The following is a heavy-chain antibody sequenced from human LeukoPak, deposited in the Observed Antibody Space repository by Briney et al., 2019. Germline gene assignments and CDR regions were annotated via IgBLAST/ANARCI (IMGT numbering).Heavy chain of an antibody. Sequence: GGSLRLSCAASGFTFSSYEMNWVRQAPGKGLEWVSYISSSGSTIYYADSVKGRFTISRDNAKNSLYLQMNSLRAEDTAVYYCARLRSTTQAGNWFDPWGQGTLVTVSS. CDR1: GFTFSSYE. CDR3: ARLRSTTQAGNWFDP. D-gene: IGHD1-14*01. J-gene: IGHJ5*02. CDR2: ISSSGSTI. V-gene: IGHV3-48*03.